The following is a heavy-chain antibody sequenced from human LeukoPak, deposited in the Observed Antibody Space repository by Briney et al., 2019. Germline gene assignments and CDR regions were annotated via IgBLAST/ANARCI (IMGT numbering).Heavy chain of an antibody. CDR3: ARDLGYSYGVYFDY. CDR1: GFSFRTYS. Sequence: GGSLRLSCAASGFSFRTYSMNWVRQAPGKGLEWVSYISSSSSPIYYADSVKGRFTISRDNAKNSLYLQMDSLRAEDTAVYYCARDLGYSYGVYFDYWGQGTLVTASS. D-gene: IGHD5-18*01. CDR2: ISSSSSPI. V-gene: IGHV3-48*01. J-gene: IGHJ4*02.